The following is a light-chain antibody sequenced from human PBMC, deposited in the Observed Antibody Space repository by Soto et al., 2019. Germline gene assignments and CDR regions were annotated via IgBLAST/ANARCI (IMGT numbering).Light chain of an antibody. J-gene: IGLJ2*01. CDR3: AACDDSLDVV. V-gene: IGLV1-44*01. CDR2: SDN. CDR1: SSNIGSNT. Sequence: QSVLTQPPSASGTPGQRVTISCSGSSSNIGSNTVNWYQQLPGMAPKLLIYSDNQRPSGVPDRFSGSKSGTSASLAISGLQSEDEADYYCAACDDSLDVVFGGGTKVTVL.